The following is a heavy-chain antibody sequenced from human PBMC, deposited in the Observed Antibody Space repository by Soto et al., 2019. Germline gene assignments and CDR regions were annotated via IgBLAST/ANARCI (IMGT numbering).Heavy chain of an antibody. CDR3: ERKLRNYYGMDV. CDR1: GGSVSSGTYY. J-gene: IGHJ6*02. V-gene: IGHV4-61*01. CDR2: IYNSGST. Sequence: SETLSLTCTVSGGSVSSGTYYWSWIRQPPGKGLEWIGFIYNSGSTKYNPSLKSRVTISVDTSKNQFSLKLTSVTAAETAVYYCERKLRNYYGMDVWGQGTTVTVSS.